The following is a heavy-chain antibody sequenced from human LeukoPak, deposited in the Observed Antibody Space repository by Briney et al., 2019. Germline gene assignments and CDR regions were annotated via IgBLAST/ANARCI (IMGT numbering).Heavy chain of an antibody. D-gene: IGHD3-22*01. CDR1: GYTFTRFG. CDR2: INPNSGGT. J-gene: IGHJ4*02. Sequence: ASVKVSCXAAGYTFTRFGISWVRQAPGQGLEWMGWINPNSGGTNYAQKFQGRVTMTRDTSISTAYMELSRLRSDDTAVYYCARVPYYDLYYFDYWGQGTLVTVSS. V-gene: IGHV1-2*02. CDR3: ARVPYYDLYYFDY.